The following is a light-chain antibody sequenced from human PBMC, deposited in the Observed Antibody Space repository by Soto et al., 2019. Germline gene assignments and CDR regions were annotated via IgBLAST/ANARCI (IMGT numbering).Light chain of an antibody. CDR2: GAS. V-gene: IGKV3-15*01. Sequence: EIVMTQSPATLSVSPGERATLSCRAGQSISNNLAWYKQKPGQAPRLLIYGASTRATGIPARFTGSGSGTDFTLTIRSLQYEDFAVYYCQQYRNWPGKFAQGPKVHIK. CDR1: QSISNN. J-gene: IGKJ1*01. CDR3: QQYRNWPGK.